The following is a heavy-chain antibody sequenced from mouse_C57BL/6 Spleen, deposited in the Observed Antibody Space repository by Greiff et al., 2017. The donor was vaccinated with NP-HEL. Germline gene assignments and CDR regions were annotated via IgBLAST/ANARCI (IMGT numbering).Heavy chain of an antibody. D-gene: IGHD2-3*01. CDR3: ARSLYDGGYYFDY. Sequence: VQLQQSGPVLVKPGASVKMSCKASGYTFTDYYMNWVKQSHGKSLEWIGVINPYNGGTSYNQKFKGKATLTVDKSSSTAYMELNSLTSEDSAVYYCARSLYDGGYYFDYWGQGTTLTVSS. CDR1: GYTFTDYY. V-gene: IGHV1-19*01. CDR2: INPYNGGT. J-gene: IGHJ2*01.